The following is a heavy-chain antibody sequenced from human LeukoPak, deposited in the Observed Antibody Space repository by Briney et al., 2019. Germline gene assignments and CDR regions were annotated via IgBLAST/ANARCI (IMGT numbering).Heavy chain of an antibody. D-gene: IGHD2-15*01. Sequence: SETLSLTCTVSGGSISSYYWSWIRQPPGKGLEWIGYIYYSGSTNYSPSLKSRVTISVDTSKNQFSLKLSSVTAADTAVYYCARAWRWSFDYWGQGTLVTVSS. V-gene: IGHV4-59*01. CDR2: IYYSGST. CDR3: ARAWRWSFDY. J-gene: IGHJ4*02. CDR1: GGSISSYY.